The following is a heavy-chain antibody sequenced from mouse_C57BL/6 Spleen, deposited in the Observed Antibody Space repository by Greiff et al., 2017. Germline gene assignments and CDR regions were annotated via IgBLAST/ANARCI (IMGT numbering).Heavy chain of an antibody. CDR2: ISSGSSTI. CDR1: GFTFSDYG. Sequence: EVMLVESGGGLVKPGGSLKLSCAASGFTFSDYGMHWVRQAPEKGLEWVAYISSGSSTIYYADTVKGRFTISRDNAKNTLFLQMTSLRSEDTAMYYCARRGYITTVVATYYFDYWGQGTTLTVSS. D-gene: IGHD1-1*01. J-gene: IGHJ2*01. V-gene: IGHV5-17*01. CDR3: ARRGYITTVVATYYFDY.